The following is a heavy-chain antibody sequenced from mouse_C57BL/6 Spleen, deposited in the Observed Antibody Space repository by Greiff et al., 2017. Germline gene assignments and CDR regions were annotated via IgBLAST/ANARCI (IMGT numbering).Heavy chain of an antibody. CDR3: AKNQGSNYDDWYFDV. V-gene: IGHV2-5*01. Sequence: VKLQESGPGLVQPSQSLSITCTVSGFSLTSYGVHWVRQSPGKGLEWLGVIWRGGSTDYNAAFMSRLSITKDNSKSQVFFKMNSLQADDTAIYYCAKNQGSNYDDWYFDVWGTGTTVTVSS. CDR2: IWRGGST. D-gene: IGHD2-5*01. CDR1: GFSLTSYG. J-gene: IGHJ1*03.